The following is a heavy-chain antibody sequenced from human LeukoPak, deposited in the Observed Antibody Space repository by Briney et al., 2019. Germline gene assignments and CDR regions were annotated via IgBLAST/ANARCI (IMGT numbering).Heavy chain of an antibody. CDR2: MNPNSGNT. CDR1: GYTFTTYD. Sequence: ASVKVSCKASGYTFTTYDINWVRQATGQGLEWLGWMNPNSGNTGCAQKFQGRVTITRNTSISTAYMELSSLRSEDTAVYYCARIDYSNASDIWGQGTMVTVSS. J-gene: IGHJ3*02. D-gene: IGHD4-11*01. V-gene: IGHV1-8*03. CDR3: ARIDYSNASDI.